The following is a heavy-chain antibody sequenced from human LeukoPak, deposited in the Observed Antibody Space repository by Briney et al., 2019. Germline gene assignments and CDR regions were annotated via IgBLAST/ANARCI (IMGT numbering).Heavy chain of an antibody. CDR3: AREGYSGSYLGSWFDP. D-gene: IGHD1-26*01. CDR2: IIPIFGTA. J-gene: IGHJ5*02. Sequence: SVKVSCKASGGTFSSYAISWVRQAPGQGLEWMGGIIPIFGTANYAQKFQGRVTITADESTSTAYMELSSLRSEDTAVYYCAREGYSGSYLGSWFDPWGQGTLVAVSS. V-gene: IGHV1-69*01. CDR1: GGTFSSYA.